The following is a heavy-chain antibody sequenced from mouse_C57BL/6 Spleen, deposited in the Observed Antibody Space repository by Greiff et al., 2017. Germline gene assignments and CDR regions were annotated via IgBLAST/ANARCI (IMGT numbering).Heavy chain of an antibody. D-gene: IGHD1-1*01. CDR1: GYAFSSSW. CDR2: IYPGDGDT. V-gene: IGHV1-82*01. J-gene: IGHJ3*01. CDR3: AVYYEARFAY. Sequence: VQLQQSGPELVKPGASVKISCKASGYAFSSSWMNWVKQRPGKGLEWIGRIYPGDGDTNYNGKFKGKATLTADKSSSTAYMQLSSLTSEDSAVYFCAVYYEARFAYWGQGTLVTVSA.